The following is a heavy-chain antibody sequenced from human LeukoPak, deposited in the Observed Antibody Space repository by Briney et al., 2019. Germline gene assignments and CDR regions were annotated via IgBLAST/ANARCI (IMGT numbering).Heavy chain of an antibody. J-gene: IGHJ5*02. CDR2: IYSDIST. D-gene: IGHD2-21*02. Sequence: GGSLRLSCAASGFTVSNNYMGWVRQAPGKGLEWVSFIYSDISTYYADSVKGRFTISRDDSKNTLFLQMNSLRAEDTAVYYCARGVTAVPAWSQGTLVTVSS. CDR1: GFTVSNNY. V-gene: IGHV3-66*01. CDR3: ARGVTAVPA.